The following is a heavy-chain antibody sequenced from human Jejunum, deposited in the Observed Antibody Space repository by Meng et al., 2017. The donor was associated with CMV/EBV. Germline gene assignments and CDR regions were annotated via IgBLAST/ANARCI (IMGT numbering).Heavy chain of an antibody. CDR3: AHFVGGYYPSRPDY. CDR1: GFSPSTGGEG. CDR2: IYRGDDK. V-gene: IGHV2-5*02. D-gene: IGHD1-26*01. Sequence: QITLKESGPTLVKPXXXXTXTXSFSGFSPSTGGEGVGWIRQPPGKALEWLALIYRGDDKRYSPSLNSRLTIAKDTSKNEVVLTLTNMGPIDTGTYYCAHFVGGYYPSRPDYWGQGTLVTVSS. J-gene: IGHJ4*02.